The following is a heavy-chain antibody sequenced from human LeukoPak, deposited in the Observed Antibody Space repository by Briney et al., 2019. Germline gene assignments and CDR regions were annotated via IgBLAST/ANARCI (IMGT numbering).Heavy chain of an antibody. CDR1: GFTFSNYW. Sequence: GGSLRLSCAASGFTFSNYWMHWVRQAPGKGLVWVSRINTDGSSASYADSVKGRFTVSGDNAKNTLYLQMNSLRADDTAVYYCARVGSGDYWGQGTLVTVSS. D-gene: IGHD6-19*01. V-gene: IGHV3-74*01. CDR3: ARVGSGDY. CDR2: INTDGSSA. J-gene: IGHJ4*02.